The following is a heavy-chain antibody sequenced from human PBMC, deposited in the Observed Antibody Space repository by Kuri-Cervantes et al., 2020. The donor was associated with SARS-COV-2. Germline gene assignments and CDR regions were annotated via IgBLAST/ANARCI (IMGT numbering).Heavy chain of an antibody. CDR2: IKGDGSEK. D-gene: IGHD2-2*01. V-gene: IGHV3-7*04. CDR3: ARTHIVVVPAAWWFDP. Sequence: GGSLRLSCAASGFTFSHYWMSWARQAPGKGLEWVANIKGDGSEKYYADSLKGRFTISRDNAKNSLYLQMNSLRAEDTAVYYCARTHIVVVPAAWWFDPWGQGTLVTVSS. CDR1: GFTFSHYW. J-gene: IGHJ5*02.